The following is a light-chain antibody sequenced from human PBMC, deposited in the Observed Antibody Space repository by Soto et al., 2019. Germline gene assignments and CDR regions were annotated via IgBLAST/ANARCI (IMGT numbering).Light chain of an antibody. CDR2: AAS. Sequence: EKVMTQSPATLSVSPGERATLSCRASQSVSSKLAWYQQKPGQTPRLLIYAASNRATGVPARFSGSWSGTEFTLTISSLQSEDFAVYYCQQYNNWITFGQGTRLEI. CDR1: QSVSSK. J-gene: IGKJ5*01. V-gene: IGKV3-15*01. CDR3: QQYNNWIT.